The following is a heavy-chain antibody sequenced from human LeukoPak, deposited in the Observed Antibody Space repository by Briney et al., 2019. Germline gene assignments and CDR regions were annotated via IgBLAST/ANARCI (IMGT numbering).Heavy chain of an antibody. V-gene: IGHV1-69*05. Sequence: SVKVSCKASGGTFSSYTISWVRQAPGQGLEWMGGIIPIFGTANYAQKFQGRVTITTDESTSTAYMELSSLRSEDTAVYYCARGKDIVVVPAAPHPFDAFDIWGQGTMVTVSS. CDR2: IIPIFGTA. CDR3: ARGKDIVVVPAAPHPFDAFDI. CDR1: GGTFSSYT. D-gene: IGHD2-2*01. J-gene: IGHJ3*02.